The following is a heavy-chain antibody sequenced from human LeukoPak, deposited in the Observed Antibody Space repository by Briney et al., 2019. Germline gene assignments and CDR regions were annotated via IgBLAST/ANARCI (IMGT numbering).Heavy chain of an antibody. CDR3: ARDSGSGLNWFDP. V-gene: IGHV7-4-1*02. J-gene: IGHJ5*02. CDR2: INTYTGNP. Sequence: EASVKVSCKASGYTFTSYSINWVRQAPGQGPELMGWINTYTGNPTYAQGFIGRFVFSFDTSVTTAYLQITGLKAEDTAVYYCARDSGSGLNWFDPWGQGTLVTVSS. D-gene: IGHD2-15*01. CDR1: GYTFTSYS.